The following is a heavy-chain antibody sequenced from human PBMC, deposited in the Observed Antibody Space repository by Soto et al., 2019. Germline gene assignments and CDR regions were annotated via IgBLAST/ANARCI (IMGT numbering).Heavy chain of an antibody. Sequence: PSETWSLTVGVYGGSFSGYYWTWIRQAPGKGLEGIGEINHSGGTNYNSSLKSRVTISVDTSKNQLSLTLDSVTAADTPPYYCGRDREYYQCWSGYQNERPYGMDVWGQGTTVTVSS. CDR3: GRDREYYQCWSGYQNERPYGMDV. V-gene: IGHV4-34*01. CDR2: INHSGGT. J-gene: IGHJ6*02. D-gene: IGHD3-3*02. CDR1: GGSFSGYY.